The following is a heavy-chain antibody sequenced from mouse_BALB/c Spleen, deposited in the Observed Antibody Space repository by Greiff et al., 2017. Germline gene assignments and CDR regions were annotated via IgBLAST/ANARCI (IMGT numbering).Heavy chain of an antibody. D-gene: IGHD1-1*01. V-gene: IGHV5-4*02. CDR3: ARGDYGSYYFDY. CDR1: GFTFSDSY. J-gene: IGHJ2*01. Sequence: EVHLVESGGGLVKPGGSLKLSCAASGFTFSDSYMYWVRQTPGKRLEWVATISDGGSYTYYPDSVKGRFTISRDNAKNTLYLQMSSLKSEDTAMYYCARGDYGSYYFDYWGQGTTLTVSS. CDR2: ISDGGSYT.